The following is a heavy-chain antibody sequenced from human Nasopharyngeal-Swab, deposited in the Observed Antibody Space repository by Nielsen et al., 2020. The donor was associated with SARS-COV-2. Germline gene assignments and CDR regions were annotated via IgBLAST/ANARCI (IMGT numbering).Heavy chain of an antibody. CDR3: ARGGYCSSTSCYFGIQNRVDY. CDR1: GFTFSSYW. V-gene: IGHV3-7*05. D-gene: IGHD2-2*01. Sequence: GESLKISCAASGFTFSSYWVSWVRQAPGKGLEWVANIKQDGSEKYYVDSVKGRFTISRDNAKNSLYLQMNSLRAEDTAVYYCARGGYCSSTSCYFGIQNRVDYWGQGTLVTVSS. J-gene: IGHJ4*02. CDR2: IKQDGSEK.